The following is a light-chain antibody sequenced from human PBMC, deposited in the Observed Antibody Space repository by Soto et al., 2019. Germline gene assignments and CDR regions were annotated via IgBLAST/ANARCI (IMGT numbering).Light chain of an antibody. CDR3: AAWDDSLNGWV. V-gene: IGLV2-14*01. J-gene: IGLJ3*02. CDR1: SSDVGGYNY. CDR2: EVS. Sequence: QSALTQPASVSGSDGQSITISCTGTSSDVGGYNYVSWYQQRPGKAPKLMIFEVSKRPSGVSNRFSGSKSDNTASLTISGLQGDDEADYYCAAWDDSLNGWVFGGGTKLTVL.